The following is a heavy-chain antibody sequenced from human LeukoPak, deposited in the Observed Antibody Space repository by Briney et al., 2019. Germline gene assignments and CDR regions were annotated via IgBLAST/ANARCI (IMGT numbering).Heavy chain of an antibody. Sequence: PGGSLRLSCAASGFTFSSYWMHWVRQAPGKGLVWVSRINTDGSSTSYADSVKGRFTISRDNAKNTLYLQMNSLRAEDTAVYYCARGRRWATVTTSGEGAEYFQHWGQGTLVTVSS. CDR1: GFTFSSYW. J-gene: IGHJ1*01. V-gene: IGHV3-74*01. D-gene: IGHD4-17*01. CDR2: INTDGSST. CDR3: ARGRRWATVTTSGEGAEYFQH.